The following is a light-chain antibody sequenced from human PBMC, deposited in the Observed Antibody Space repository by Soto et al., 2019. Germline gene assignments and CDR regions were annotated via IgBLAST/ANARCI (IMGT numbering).Light chain of an antibody. CDR1: QGISNY. V-gene: IGKV1-5*03. CDR3: QQYSSYWT. CDR2: TAS. J-gene: IGKJ1*01. Sequence: DIQMTQSPSSLSASVGDRVTITCRASQGISNYLAWYQQKPGTAPTLLIYTASNLESGVPSRFSGSGSGTEFTLTISSLQPDDFASYYCQQYSSYWTFGQGTKVDIK.